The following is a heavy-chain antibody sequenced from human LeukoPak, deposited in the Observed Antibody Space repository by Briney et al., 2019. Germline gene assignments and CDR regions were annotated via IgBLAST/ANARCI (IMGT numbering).Heavy chain of an antibody. J-gene: IGHJ6*02. D-gene: IGHD2-2*01. CDR3: ARSPLRYCSSTSCFSMDV. CDR2: IYTSGST. V-gene: IGHV4-4*07. Sequence: SETLSLTCTVSGGSISSYYWSWIRQPAGKGLEWIGRIYTSGSTNYNPSLKSRVTMSVDTSKNQFPLKLSSVTAADTAVYYCARSPLRYCSSTSCFSMDVWGQGTTVTVSS. CDR1: GGSISSYY.